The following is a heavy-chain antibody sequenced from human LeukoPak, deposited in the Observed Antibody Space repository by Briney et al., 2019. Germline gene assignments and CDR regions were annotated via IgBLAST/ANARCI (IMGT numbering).Heavy chain of an antibody. CDR1: GGTFSSYA. CDR2: IIPIFGTA. CDR3: ARAPNWNYRDWYFDL. J-gene: IGHJ2*01. Sequence: SVKVSCKASGGTFSSYAISWVRQAPGQGLEWMGGIIPIFGTANYAQKFQGRVTITADESTSTAYMELSSLRSEDTAVYYCARAPNWNYRDWYFDLWGRGTLVTVSS. V-gene: IGHV1-69*13. D-gene: IGHD1-7*01.